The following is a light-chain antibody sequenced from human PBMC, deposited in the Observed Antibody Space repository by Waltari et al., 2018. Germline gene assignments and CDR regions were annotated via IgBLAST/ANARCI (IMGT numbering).Light chain of an antibody. Sequence: QAGLTQPPSVSKGLRQTATLTCTGNSNNVGNQGAAWLQQHQGQPPKLLPYRNNNRPSGISDRFSASRSGNTASLTITGLQPEDEADYYCSAWDSDLSGYVFGTGTKVTVL. V-gene: IGLV10-54*04. CDR3: SAWDSDLSGYV. J-gene: IGLJ1*01. CDR1: SNNVGNQG. CDR2: RNN.